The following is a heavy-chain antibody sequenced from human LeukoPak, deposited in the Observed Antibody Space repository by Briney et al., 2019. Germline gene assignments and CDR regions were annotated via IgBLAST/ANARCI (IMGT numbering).Heavy chain of an antibody. Sequence: PSETLSLTCTVSGGSISSGSYYWSWIRQPAGKGLEWIGRIYTSGSTNYNPSLKSRVTMSVDTSKNQFSLKLSSVTAADTAVYYCAREDYYGSGSYYNNLWYFDYWGQGTLVTVSS. CDR1: GGSISSGSYY. CDR2: IYTSGST. J-gene: IGHJ4*02. V-gene: IGHV4-61*02. CDR3: AREDYYGSGSYYNNLWYFDY. D-gene: IGHD3-10*01.